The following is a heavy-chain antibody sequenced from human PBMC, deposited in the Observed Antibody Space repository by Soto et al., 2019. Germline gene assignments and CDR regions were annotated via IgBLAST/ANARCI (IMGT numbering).Heavy chain of an antibody. J-gene: IGHJ4*02. D-gene: IGHD5-12*01. V-gene: IGHV1-2*04. CDR3: ARDAGYSGYQHFDY. CDR2: INPNSGGT. CDR1: GYTFTGYY. Sequence: ASVKGSCKASGYTFTGYYMHWVRQAPGQGLEWMGWINPNSGGTNYAQKFQGWVTMTRDTSISTAYMELSRLRSDDTAVYYCARDAGYSGYQHFDYWGQGTLVTLSS.